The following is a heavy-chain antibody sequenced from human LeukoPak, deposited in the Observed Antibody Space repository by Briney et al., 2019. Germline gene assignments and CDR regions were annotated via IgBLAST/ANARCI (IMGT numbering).Heavy chain of an antibody. CDR3: AKDMGPIAVAGMASFDY. V-gene: IGHV3-9*01. Sequence: GGSLRLSCAASGFTFDDYAMHWVRQAPGKGLEWGSDISWNSGSIGYADSVKGRFTISRDNAKNSLYLQMNSLRAEDTALYYCAKDMGPIAVAGMASFDYWGQGTLVTVSS. CDR2: ISWNSGSI. D-gene: IGHD6-19*01. J-gene: IGHJ4*02. CDR1: GFTFDDYA.